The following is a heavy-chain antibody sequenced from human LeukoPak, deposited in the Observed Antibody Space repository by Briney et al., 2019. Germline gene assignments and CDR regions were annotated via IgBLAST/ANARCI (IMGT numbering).Heavy chain of an antibody. V-gene: IGHV3-74*01. CDR1: GFTFSSYW. CDR3: ARAYSSSWYAHLNWFDP. Sequence: PGGSLRLSCAASGFTFSSYWMHWVRQAPGKGLVWVSRINSDGSSTSYADSVKGRFTISRDNAKNTLYLQMNSLRAEDTAVYYCARAYSSSWYAHLNWFDPWGQGTLVTVSS. CDR2: INSDGSST. D-gene: IGHD6-13*01. J-gene: IGHJ5*02.